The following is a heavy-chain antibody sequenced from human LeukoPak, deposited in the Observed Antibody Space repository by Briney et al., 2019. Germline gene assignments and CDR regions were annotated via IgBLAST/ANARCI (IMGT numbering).Heavy chain of an antibody. CDR3: AKRGVVIRGFLVGFHKGAYYYDS. D-gene: IGHD3-10*01. CDR2: ISDSGGRT. V-gene: IGHV3-23*01. J-gene: IGHJ4*02. CDR1: GITLSNYG. Sequence: PGGSLRLSCAVSGITLSNYGMSWVRQAPGKGLEWVAGISDSGGRTNYADSVKGRFTISRDDPKNTLSLQMNSLRTEDTAVYFCAKRGVVIRGFLVGFHKGAYYYDSWGQGALVTVPS.